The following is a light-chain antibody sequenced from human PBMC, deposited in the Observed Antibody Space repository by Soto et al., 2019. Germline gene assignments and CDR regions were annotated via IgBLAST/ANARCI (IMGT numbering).Light chain of an antibody. CDR1: QSVSSSY. CDR2: GAS. V-gene: IGKV3-20*01. CDR3: QQYGSSPRT. Sequence: DIVLTQSPGTLSLSPGERATLSCRASQSVSSSYLAWYQQKPGRAPRLLMYGASTRATGIPDRFSGSGSGTDFTLTISRLETEDFAVYYCQQYGSSPRTFGQGTKVEIK. J-gene: IGKJ1*01.